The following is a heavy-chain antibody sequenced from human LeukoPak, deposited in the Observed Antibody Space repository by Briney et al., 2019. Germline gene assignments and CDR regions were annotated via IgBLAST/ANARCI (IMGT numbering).Heavy chain of an antibody. CDR3: AKHYMGSSYNHGLDC. V-gene: IGHV4-39*01. J-gene: IGHJ4*02. D-gene: IGHD3-10*01. CDR2: IYYSGTT. Sequence: SETLSLTCTVSGGSISSVNYYWGWIRQPPGKGLEWIGSIYYSGTTYYNPSHKSRVTISVDTSKNQFSLKLSSVTAADTALYYCAKHYMGSSYNHGLDCWGQGTLVTVSS. CDR1: GGSISSVNYY.